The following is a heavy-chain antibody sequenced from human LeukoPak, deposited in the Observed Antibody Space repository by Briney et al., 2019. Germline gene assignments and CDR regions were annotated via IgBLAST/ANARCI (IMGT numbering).Heavy chain of an antibody. Sequence: SQTLSLTCTVSGGSISSGSYYWSWIRQPAGKGLEWIGRISPSGSTNYNPSLKSRVTISVDTSKNQFSLNLSSMTAADTAVYYCARVSMLRGVIAYYYYYMDVWGKGTTVTVSS. CDR3: ARVSMLRGVIAYYYYYMDV. J-gene: IGHJ6*03. CDR1: GGSISSGSYY. V-gene: IGHV4-61*02. D-gene: IGHD3-10*01. CDR2: ISPSGST.